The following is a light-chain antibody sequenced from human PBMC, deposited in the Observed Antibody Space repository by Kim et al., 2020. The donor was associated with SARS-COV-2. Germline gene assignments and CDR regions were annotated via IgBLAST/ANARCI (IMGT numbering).Light chain of an antibody. CDR1: QTVGSW. J-gene: IGKJ1*01. V-gene: IGKV1-5*03. CDR3: QQYNTDSRT. CDR2: KAS. Sequence: DIQMTQSPSALSASVGDRVTITCRASQTVGSWLAWYQLKPEKAPKLLIYKASSLQSGVPSRFSGSGSGTEFTLTISSLQPDDCATYFCQQYNTDSRTFGQGTKVDIK.